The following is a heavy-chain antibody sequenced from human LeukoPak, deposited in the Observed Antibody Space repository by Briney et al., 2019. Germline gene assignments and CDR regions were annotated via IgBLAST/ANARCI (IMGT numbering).Heavy chain of an antibody. CDR1: GYTFTGYY. CDR2: INPNSGGT. Sequence: GSVRVSCKASGYTFTGYYMHWVRQAPGQGLERMGWINPNSGGTNYAQNFQGSVTMPRDTSISTAYMELSRLRSDDTAVYYCARARRVVVVPAAMRSLGWFDPWGQGTLVTVSS. J-gene: IGHJ5*02. CDR3: ARARRVVVVPAAMRSLGWFDP. V-gene: IGHV1-2*02. D-gene: IGHD2-2*01.